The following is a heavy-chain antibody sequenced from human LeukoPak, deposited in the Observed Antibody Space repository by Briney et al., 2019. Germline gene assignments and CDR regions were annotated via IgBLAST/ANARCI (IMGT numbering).Heavy chain of an antibody. J-gene: IGHJ5*02. CDR3: ARDPPAVRTNTYA. CDR2: IYSGGDT. V-gene: IGHV3-66*01. CDR1: GFIVSNNY. Sequence: GGSPRLSCAASGFIVSNNYMNWVRQAPGKGLEWVSLIYSGGDTHYADSVKGGFTISRDSSKNTLYLQMNSLRAEDTAVYYCARDPPAVRTNTYAWGQGTLVTVSS. D-gene: IGHD4/OR15-4a*01.